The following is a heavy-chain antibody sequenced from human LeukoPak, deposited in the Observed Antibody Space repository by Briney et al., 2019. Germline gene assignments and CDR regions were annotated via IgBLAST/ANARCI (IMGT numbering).Heavy chain of an antibody. CDR3: ARDLGELLGPYYYYGMDV. CDR1: GFTFSSYS. V-gene: IGHV3-21*01. Sequence: GGSLRLSCAASGFTFSSYSMNWVRQAPGKGLEWVSSISSSSSYIYYADSVKGRFTISRDNAKNSLYLQMNSLRAEDPAVYYCARDLGELLGPYYYYGMDVWGQGTTVTVSS. J-gene: IGHJ6*02. CDR2: ISSSSSYI. D-gene: IGHD1-26*01.